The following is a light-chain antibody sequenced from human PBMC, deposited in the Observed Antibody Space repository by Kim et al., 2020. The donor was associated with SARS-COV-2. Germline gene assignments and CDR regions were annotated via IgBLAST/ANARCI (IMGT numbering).Light chain of an antibody. CDR2: DVS. V-gene: IGLV2-11*01. Sequence: QSALTQPRSVSGSPGQSVTISCTGTSSDVGTYNSVSWYQQHPGKAPKLMIFDVSKRPSGVPDRFSGSKSGNTASLTISGLQAEDEADYYCCSYAGSYTFWVFGGGTQLTVL. CDR1: SSDVGTYNS. CDR3: CSYAGSYTFWV. J-gene: IGLJ3*02.